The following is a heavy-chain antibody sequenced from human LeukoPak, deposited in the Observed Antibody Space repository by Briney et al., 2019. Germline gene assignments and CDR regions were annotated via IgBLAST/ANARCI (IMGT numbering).Heavy chain of an antibody. Sequence: GGSLRLSCAASGFTFSSYSMNWVRQTPGKGLEWVATIKEDGSEKIYVDAVKGRFTISRDNAKNSLHLEMNSLRVEDTAVYYCARGNSSSKYRASDVWGQGTMVTVSS. V-gene: IGHV3-7*01. D-gene: IGHD6-13*01. CDR2: IKEDGSEK. CDR3: ARGNSSSKYRASDV. CDR1: GFTFSSYS. J-gene: IGHJ3*01.